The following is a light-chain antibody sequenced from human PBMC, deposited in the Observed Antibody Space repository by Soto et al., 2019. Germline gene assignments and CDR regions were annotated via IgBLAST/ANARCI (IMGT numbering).Light chain of an antibody. CDR1: SSDVGGYNY. J-gene: IGLJ2*01. CDR3: SSFAGNNNLV. CDR2: EGS. Sequence: QSVLTQPPSASGSPGQSVTISCTGTSSDVGGYNYVSWYQQHPGKAPKLMISEGSKRPSGVPDRFSGAKSGNTASLTVSGLQAEDEADYYCSSFAGNNNLVFGGGTKLTVL. V-gene: IGLV2-8*01.